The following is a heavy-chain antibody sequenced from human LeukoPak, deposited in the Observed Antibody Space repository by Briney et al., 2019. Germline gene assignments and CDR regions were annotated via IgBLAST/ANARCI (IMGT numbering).Heavy chain of an antibody. CDR1: GYSINSAFY. Sequence: NPSETLSLTCTVSGYSINSAFYWGWIRVPPGKGLEWIGSVFHRGTTYYNSSLKSRVNISIDTSKNQFSLKLNSLTAEDTAMYYCVRDGYYGSGSPGWFGPWGPGTLAIVSA. J-gene: IGHJ5*02. CDR2: VFHRGTT. D-gene: IGHD3-10*01. CDR3: VRDGYYGSGSPGWFGP. V-gene: IGHV4-38-2*02.